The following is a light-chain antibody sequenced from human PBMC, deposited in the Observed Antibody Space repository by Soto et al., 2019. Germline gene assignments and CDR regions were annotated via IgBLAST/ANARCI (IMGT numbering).Light chain of an antibody. J-gene: IGLJ2*01. CDR3: SSFGGGGNPVL. V-gene: IGLV2-8*01. CDR1: SSDVGGYNY. CDR2: EVT. Sequence: QSVLTQPPSASGSLGQSVTISCTGTSSDVGGYNYVSWHQQHPGKAPKVMIYEVTKRPPGVPDRFSGSKSGNTASLTVSGLQAEDEGDYYGSSFGGGGNPVLLGGGTQLTV.